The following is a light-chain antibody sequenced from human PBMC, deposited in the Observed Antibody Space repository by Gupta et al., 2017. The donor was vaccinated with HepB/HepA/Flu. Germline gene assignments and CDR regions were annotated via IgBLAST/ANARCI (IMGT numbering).Light chain of an antibody. CDR2: LNSDGSH. CDR1: SGHSNYA. CDR3: QTWGTGIPPV. Sequence: QLVLTQSPSASASLGASVKLTCTLSSGHSNYAIACHQQQPEKGPRYLMKLNSDGSHIKGDGIPDRFSGSSSGAERYLTISSLQSEDEAYYYCQTWGTGIPPVFGGGTNLTVL. J-gene: IGLJ2*01. V-gene: IGLV4-69*01.